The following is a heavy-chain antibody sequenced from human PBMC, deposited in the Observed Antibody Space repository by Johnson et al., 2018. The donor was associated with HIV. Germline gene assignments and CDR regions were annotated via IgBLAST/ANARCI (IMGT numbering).Heavy chain of an antibody. J-gene: IGHJ3*02. V-gene: IGHV3-15*01. D-gene: IGHD7-27*01. CDR2: IKSKTDGGTT. CDR3: ARGGEKGAFDI. CDR1: GFTFSNAW. Sequence: VQLVESGGGLVKPGGSLRLSCAASGFTFSNAWMSWVRQAPGKGLEWVGRIKSKTDGGTTDYAAHVKGRFTISRDDSKNTLYLQMNSLKTEDTAVYYCARGGEKGAFDIWGQGTMVTVSS.